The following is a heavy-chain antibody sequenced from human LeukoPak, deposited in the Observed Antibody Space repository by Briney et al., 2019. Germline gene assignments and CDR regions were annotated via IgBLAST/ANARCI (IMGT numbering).Heavy chain of an antibody. V-gene: IGHV3-13*01. CDR1: GFTFSSYD. J-gene: IGHJ6*02. CDR2: IGTAGDT. Sequence: GGSLRLSCAASGFTFSSYDMHWVRQATGKGLEWVSAIGTAGDTYYPGSVKGRLTISRENARNSLYLQMNSLRAGDTAVYHCARALGSGRNDYYYYGMDVWGQGTTVTVSS. D-gene: IGHD3-10*01. CDR3: ARALGSGRNDYYYYGMDV.